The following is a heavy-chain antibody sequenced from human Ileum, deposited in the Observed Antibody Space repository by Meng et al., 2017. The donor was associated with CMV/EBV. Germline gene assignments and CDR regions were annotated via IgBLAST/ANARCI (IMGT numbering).Heavy chain of an antibody. J-gene: IGHJ4*02. CDR1: GYPFTSNN. CDR2: LDTYTGNP. Sequence: CQTSGYPFTSNNLLWVRHAPGQGPEWMVWLDTYTGNPTYAQDFTGRFVFSLDTSVNTAYLQISSLKAEDTAVYYCARDGLSGRYFDYWGQGTLVTVSS. CDR3: ARDGLSGRYFDY. D-gene: IGHD1-26*01. V-gene: IGHV7-4-1*02.